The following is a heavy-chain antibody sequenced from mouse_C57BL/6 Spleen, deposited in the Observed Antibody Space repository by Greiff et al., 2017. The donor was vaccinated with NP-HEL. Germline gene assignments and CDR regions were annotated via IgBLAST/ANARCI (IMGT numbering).Heavy chain of an antibody. CDR1: GYTFTSYW. J-gene: IGHJ3*01. V-gene: IGHV1-55*01. CDR3: ARSDYGAWFAY. CDR2: IYPGSGST. D-gene: IGHD2-4*01. Sequence: QVHVKQPGAELVKPGASVKMSCKASGYTFTSYWITWVKQRPGQGLEWIGDIYPGSGSTNYNEKFKSKATLTVDTSSSTAYMQLSSLTSEDSAVYYCARSDYGAWFAYWGQGTLVTVSA.